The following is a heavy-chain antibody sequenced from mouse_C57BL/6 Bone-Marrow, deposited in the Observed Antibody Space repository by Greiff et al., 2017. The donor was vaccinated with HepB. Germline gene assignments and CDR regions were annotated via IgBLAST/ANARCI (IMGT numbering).Heavy chain of an antibody. D-gene: IGHD1-1*01. CDR1: GFSFNTYA. CDR3: VRAIYYHWYFDV. CDR2: IRSKSNNYAT. J-gene: IGHJ1*03. Sequence: EVKLMESGGGLVQPKGSLKLSCAAPGFSFNTYAMNWVRQAPGKGLEWVARIRSKSNNYATYYADSVKDRFTISRDDSESMLYLQMNNLKTEDTAMYYCVRAIYYHWYFDVWGTGTTVTVSS. V-gene: IGHV10-1*01.